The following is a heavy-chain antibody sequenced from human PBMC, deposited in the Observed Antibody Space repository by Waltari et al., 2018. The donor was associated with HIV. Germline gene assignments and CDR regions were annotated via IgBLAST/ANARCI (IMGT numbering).Heavy chain of an antibody. CDR2: INWDDDK. J-gene: IGHJ6*04. Sequence: QITLKESGPTLVKPTQTLTLTCTFSGFSLNTSGVGVSWIRQPPGKALEWLTLINWDDDKRYSPSLKSRLTITKDTSKNQVVLTMTNMDPVDTATYYCAHSINYNFWSGYPDVWGKGTTITVSS. D-gene: IGHD3-3*01. CDR3: AHSINYNFWSGYPDV. V-gene: IGHV2-5*02. CDR1: GFSLNTSGVG.